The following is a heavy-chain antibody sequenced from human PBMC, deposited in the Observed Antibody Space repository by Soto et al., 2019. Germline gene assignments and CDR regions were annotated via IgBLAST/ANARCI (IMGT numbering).Heavy chain of an antibody. CDR3: AKDGRDSTSFDY. CDR2: ISGSAGST. CDR1: GFSFSSYA. V-gene: IGHV3-23*01. J-gene: IGHJ4*02. Sequence: GGSLRLSCAASGFSFSSYAMSWVRQAPGKGLEWVSAISGSAGSTYYADSVKGRFTISRDNSKNTLYLQMNSLRAEDTAVYYCAKDGRDSTSFDYWGQGTLVTVSS. D-gene: IGHD1-1*01.